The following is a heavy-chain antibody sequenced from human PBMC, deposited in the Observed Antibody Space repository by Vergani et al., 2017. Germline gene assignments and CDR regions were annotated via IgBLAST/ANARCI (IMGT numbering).Heavy chain of an antibody. CDR3: AKDGTGRGIDY. CDR1: GFTFDDYA. Sequence: EVQLVESGGGLVQPGRSLRLSCAASGFTFDDYAMHWVRQAPGKGLEWVSGISWNSGSIGYADSVKGRFTISRDNAKNSLYLQMNSLRAEDTALYYCAKDGTGRGIDYWGQGTLVTVSS. D-gene: IGHD3-10*01. CDR2: ISWNSGSI. V-gene: IGHV3-9*01. J-gene: IGHJ4*02.